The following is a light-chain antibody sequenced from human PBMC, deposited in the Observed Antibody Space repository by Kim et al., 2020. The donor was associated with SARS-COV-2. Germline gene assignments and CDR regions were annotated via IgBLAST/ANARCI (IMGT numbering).Light chain of an antibody. Sequence: QRVTISCSGSSSNIGSNTVNWYQQLPGTAPKLLIYSNNQRPSGAPDRFSGSRSGTSASLAISGLQSEDEADYYCATWDDSLNGYWVFGGGTKLTVL. CDR3: ATWDDSLNGYWV. V-gene: IGLV1-44*01. CDR2: SNN. CDR1: SSNIGSNT. J-gene: IGLJ3*02.